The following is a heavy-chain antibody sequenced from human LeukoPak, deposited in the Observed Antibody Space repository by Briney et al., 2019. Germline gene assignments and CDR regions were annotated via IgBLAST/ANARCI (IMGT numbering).Heavy chain of an antibody. V-gene: IGHV4-39*01. D-gene: IGHD1-26*01. CDR2: IYYSGST. J-gene: IGHJ4*02. Sequence: SETLSLTCTVSGGSISSSSYYWGWIRQPPGKGLEWIGSIYYSGSTYYNPSLKSRVTISVDTSKNQFSLKLSSVTAADTAVYYCARNPHGIVGGFDYWGQGTLVTVSS. CDR3: ARNPHGIVGGFDY. CDR1: GGSISSSSYY.